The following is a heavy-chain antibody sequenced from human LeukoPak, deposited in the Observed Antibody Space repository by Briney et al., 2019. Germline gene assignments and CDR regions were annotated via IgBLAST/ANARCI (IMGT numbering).Heavy chain of an antibody. CDR3: ASSSNWDDY. V-gene: IGHV3-7*01. CDR1: GFIFSNYW. J-gene: IGHJ4*02. Sequence: PGGSLRLSCAASGFIFSNYWMTWVRQAPGKGLEWVANIKQDGSEKYYVDSVKGRFTISRDNAKNSLYLQMNSLRVEDTAVYYCASSSNWDDYWGQGTVVTVSS. CDR2: IKQDGSEK. D-gene: IGHD6-13*01.